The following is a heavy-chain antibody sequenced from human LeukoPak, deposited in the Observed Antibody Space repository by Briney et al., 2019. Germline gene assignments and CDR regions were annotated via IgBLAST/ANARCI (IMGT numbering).Heavy chain of an antibody. J-gene: IGHJ4*02. CDR1: GFTFGSYA. D-gene: IGHD4-17*01. Sequence: PGGSLRLSCAASGFTFGSYAMSWVRQAPGKGLEWVSAISGSGGSTYYADSVKGRFTISRDNSKNTLYLQMNSLRAEDTAVYYCAKDPPHYGDYGYFDYWGQGTLVTVSS. V-gene: IGHV3-23*01. CDR3: AKDPPHYGDYGYFDY. CDR2: ISGSGGST.